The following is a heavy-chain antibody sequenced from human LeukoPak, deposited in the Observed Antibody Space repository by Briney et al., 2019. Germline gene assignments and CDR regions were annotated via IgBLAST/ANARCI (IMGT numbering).Heavy chain of an antibody. Sequence: ASQTLSLTCTVSGGSISSGDYYWSWIRQPPGKGLEWIGYIYYSGSTYYNPSLKSRVTISVDTSKNQFSLKLSSVTAADTAVYYCASSFGGVTMVRGVIMWAFDIWGQGTMVTVSS. CDR3: ASSFGGVTMVRGVIMWAFDI. CDR2: IYYSGST. J-gene: IGHJ3*02. CDR1: GGSISSGDYY. D-gene: IGHD3-10*01. V-gene: IGHV4-30-4*01.